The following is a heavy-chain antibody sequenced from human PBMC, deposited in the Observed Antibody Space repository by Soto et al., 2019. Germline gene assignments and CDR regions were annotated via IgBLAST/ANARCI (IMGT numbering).Heavy chain of an antibody. D-gene: IGHD3-22*01. Sequence: EALQSSGKGSGYSFTIYWIGWVRQMPGKGLEWMGIIYPGDSDTRYSPSFQGQVTIPADKSISTAYLQWSSLKASDTAMYYCGTQLPRVFFDTRDYHYYGRDVRGQGTTVTVS. V-gene: IGHV5-51*01. CDR3: GTQLPRVFFDTRDYHYYGRDV. J-gene: IGHJ6*02. CDR2: IYPGDSDT. CDR1: GYSFTIYW.